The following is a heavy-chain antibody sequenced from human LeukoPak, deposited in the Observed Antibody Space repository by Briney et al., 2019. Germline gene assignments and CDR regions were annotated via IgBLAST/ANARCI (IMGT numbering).Heavy chain of an antibody. CDR3: ARDRSGAWVS. D-gene: IGHD3-10*01. V-gene: IGHV4-59*01. J-gene: IGHJ5*02. CDR2: IYYSGST. CDR1: GGSISSYY. Sequence: SETLSLTCTVSGGSISSYYWSWIRQPPGKGLEWIGYIYYSGSTNYNPSLKSRVTISVDTSKNQFSLKLSSVTAADTAVYYCARDRSGAWVSWGQGTLVTASS.